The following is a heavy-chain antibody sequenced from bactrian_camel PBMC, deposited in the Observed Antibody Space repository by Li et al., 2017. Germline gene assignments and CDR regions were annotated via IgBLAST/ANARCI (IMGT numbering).Heavy chain of an antibody. CDR3: AADVCDIVVRDTATGERLYTY. J-gene: IGHJ4*01. V-gene: IGHV3S31*01. D-gene: IGHD7*01. CDR2: IASKSDNT. Sequence: DVQLVESGGGSVQAGGSLRLSCTASGFTFSNYAMNWVRQAPGKGLEWVSTIASKSDNTYYTDSVKGRFTISRDNSKNTLYLQMNSLKPEDTGMYYCAADVCDIVVRDTATGERLYTYWGKGTQVTVS. CDR1: GFTFSNYA.